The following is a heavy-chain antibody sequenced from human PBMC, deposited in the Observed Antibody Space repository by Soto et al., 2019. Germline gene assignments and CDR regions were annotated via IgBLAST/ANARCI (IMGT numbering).Heavy chain of an antibody. CDR2: IYWDDDE. Sequence: QITLKESGPTLVNPTQPLTLTCSFSGFSLTTDGVGVGWVRHPPGEALEWLALIYWDDDERYSPSLKTRLTITRDHSKTQVVLIMTNMDPVDTATYYCAHSRNLITEDAQVGDFDYWGQGTLVTVSS. D-gene: IGHD3-10*01. CDR3: AHSRNLITEDAQVGDFDY. V-gene: IGHV2-5*02. CDR1: GFSLTTDGVG. J-gene: IGHJ4*02.